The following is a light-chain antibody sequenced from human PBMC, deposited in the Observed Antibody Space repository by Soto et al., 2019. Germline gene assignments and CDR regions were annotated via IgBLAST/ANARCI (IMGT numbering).Light chain of an antibody. Sequence: QSALTQPASVSGSPGQSITISCSGTSSDVGAYNFVSWYQQHPGKAPKLMIFEVSNRPSGVSNRFSASKSGNMASLTISGLQAEDEADYYCSSYTTSSALVVFGGGTQLTVL. CDR2: EVS. CDR1: SSDVGAYNF. CDR3: SSYTTSSALVV. V-gene: IGLV2-14*01. J-gene: IGLJ2*01.